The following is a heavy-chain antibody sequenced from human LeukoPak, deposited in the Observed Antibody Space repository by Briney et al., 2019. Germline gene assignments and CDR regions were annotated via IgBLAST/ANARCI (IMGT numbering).Heavy chain of an antibody. CDR3: AKDYGASKGDWYFDL. Sequence: SETLSLTCTVSGYSISSGYYWGWIRQPPGKGLEWIGSIYHSGRTFYNPSLKSRVTISVDKSKNQFSLKLSSVTAADTAVYYCAKDYGASKGDWYFDLWGRGTLVTVSS. J-gene: IGHJ2*01. D-gene: IGHD4-17*01. CDR2: IYHSGRT. CDR1: GYSISSGYY. V-gene: IGHV4-38-2*02.